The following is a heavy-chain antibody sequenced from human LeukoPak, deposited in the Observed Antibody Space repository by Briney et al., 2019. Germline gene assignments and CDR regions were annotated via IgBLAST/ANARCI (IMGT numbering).Heavy chain of an antibody. Sequence: GGSLRLSCAASGFTFSSYWMSWVRQAPGKGLEWVANIEQDGSEKYYVDSVKGRFTISRDNAKNSLYLQMNSLRAEDTAVYYCASDRRYYYDSSGGDYYYYYGMDVWGQGTTVTVSS. CDR1: GFTFSSYW. D-gene: IGHD3-22*01. J-gene: IGHJ6*02. V-gene: IGHV3-7*01. CDR2: IEQDGSEK. CDR3: ASDRRYYYDSSGGDYYYYYGMDV.